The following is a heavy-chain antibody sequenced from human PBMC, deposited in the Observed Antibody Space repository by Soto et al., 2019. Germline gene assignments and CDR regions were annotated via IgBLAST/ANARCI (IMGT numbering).Heavy chain of an antibody. CDR3: ARDYITIFGVPSPDAFDI. Sequence: GASVKVSCKASGGTFSSYTISWVRQAPGQGLEWMGGIIPILGIANYAQKFQGRVTITADKSTSTAYMELSSLRSEDTAVYYCARDYITIFGVPSPDAFDIWGQGTMVTVSS. CDR2: IIPILGIA. J-gene: IGHJ3*02. CDR1: GGTFSSYT. D-gene: IGHD3-3*01. V-gene: IGHV1-69*10.